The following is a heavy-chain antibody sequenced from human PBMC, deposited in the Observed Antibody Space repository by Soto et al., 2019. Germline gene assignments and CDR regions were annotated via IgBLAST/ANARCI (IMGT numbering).Heavy chain of an antibody. CDR3: ARFASSGWFFDY. CDR2: MNPNSGKT. V-gene: IGHV1-8*01. D-gene: IGHD6-19*01. J-gene: IGHJ4*01. CDR1: GYTFTSYD. Sequence: ASVKVSCKASGYTFTSYDINWVRQATGQGLEWMGWMNPNSGKTGYTQNFQGRVTMTRNTSINTVYMELSSLGSEDTAVYYCARFASSGWFFDYWGQGTLVTVS.